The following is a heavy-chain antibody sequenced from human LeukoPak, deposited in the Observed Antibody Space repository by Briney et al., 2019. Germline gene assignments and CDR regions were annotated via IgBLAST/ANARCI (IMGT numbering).Heavy chain of an antibody. CDR2: INHTGST. D-gene: IGHD3-9*01. CDR3: ARGRGVLRYFDWLPRGMDV. V-gene: IGHV4-34*01. CDR1: GGSFSGYY. J-gene: IGHJ6*02. Sequence: SETLSLTCAVYGGSFSGYYWSWIRQPPGKGLEWIGEINHTGSTNYNPSLKSRVTISVDTSKNQFSLKLSSVTAADTAVYYCARGRGVLRYFDWLPRGMDVWGQGTTVTVSS.